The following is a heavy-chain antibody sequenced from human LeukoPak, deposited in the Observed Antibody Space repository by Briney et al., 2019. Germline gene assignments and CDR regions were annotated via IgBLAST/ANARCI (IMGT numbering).Heavy chain of an antibody. D-gene: IGHD3-10*01. V-gene: IGHV4-38-2*02. Sequence: SETLSLTCTVSGHSITNDNYWGWIRQPPGKGLQWIGSIHHGGITYCNPSLESRVTISVDTSKNQFSLKLTSVTAADTAIFYCARWRSGSFDSWGQGPLVTVPS. CDR1: GHSITNDNY. CDR3: ARWRSGSFDS. CDR2: IHHGGIT. J-gene: IGHJ4*02.